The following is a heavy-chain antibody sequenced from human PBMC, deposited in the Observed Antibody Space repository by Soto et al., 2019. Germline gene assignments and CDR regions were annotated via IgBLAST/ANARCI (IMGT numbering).Heavy chain of an antibody. CDR1: GFTFSSYA. D-gene: IGHD3-22*01. CDR3: AKDFFGIEHHYYDSSGYPYYFDY. V-gene: IGHV3-23*01. J-gene: IGHJ4*02. CDR2: ISGSGGST. Sequence: GGSLRLSCAASGFTFSSYAMSWVRQAPGKGLEWVSAISGSGGSTYYADSVKGRFTISRDNSKNTLYLQMNSLRAEDTAVYYCAKDFFGIEHHYYDSSGYPYYFDYWGQGTLVTVSS.